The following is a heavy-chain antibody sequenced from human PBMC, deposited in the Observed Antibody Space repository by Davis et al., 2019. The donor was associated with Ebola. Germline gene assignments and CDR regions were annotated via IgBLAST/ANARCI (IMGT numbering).Heavy chain of an antibody. V-gene: IGHV4-34*01. J-gene: IGHJ5*02. CDR1: GGSFSGYY. CDR2: INHSGST. Sequence: MPSETLSLTCAVSGGSFSGYYWSWIRQPPGKGLEWIGEINHSGSTNYNPSLKSRVTISVDTSKNQFSLKLTSVTAADTAVYYCATSQDCSSTSCDNWFDPWGQGTLVTVSS. D-gene: IGHD2-2*01. CDR3: ATSQDCSSTSCDNWFDP.